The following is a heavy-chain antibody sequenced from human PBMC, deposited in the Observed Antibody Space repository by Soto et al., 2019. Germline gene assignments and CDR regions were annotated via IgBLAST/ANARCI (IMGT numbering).Heavy chain of an antibody. CDR3: ALRSMAVVPEY. CDR1: GDSISTYY. D-gene: IGHD3-22*01. J-gene: IGHJ4*02. Sequence: QVQLQESGPGLVKPSETLSLTCAVSGDSISTYYCMWIRQPPGKGLESIGYLYYGRSANYNPSLKSRVTSSVDTTTNQCSLTLSSMTAADTAVYYCALRSMAVVPEYWGQGTLVTVSS. CDR2: LYYGRSA. V-gene: IGHV4-59*01.